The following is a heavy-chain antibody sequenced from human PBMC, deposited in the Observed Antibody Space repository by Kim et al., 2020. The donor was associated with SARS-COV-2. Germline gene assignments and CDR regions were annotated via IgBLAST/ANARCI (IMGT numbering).Heavy chain of an antibody. CDR1: GGSISSGGYY. V-gene: IGHV4-31*03. J-gene: IGHJ6*02. Sequence: SQTLSLTCTVSGGSISSGGYYWSWIRQHPGKGLEWIGYIYYSGSTYYNPSLKSRVTISVDTSKNQFSLKLSSVTAADTAVYYCARGRYGDWGRYYYYGMDVWGQGTTVTVSS. CDR2: IYYSGST. CDR3: ARGRYGDWGRYYYYGMDV. D-gene: IGHD4-17*01.